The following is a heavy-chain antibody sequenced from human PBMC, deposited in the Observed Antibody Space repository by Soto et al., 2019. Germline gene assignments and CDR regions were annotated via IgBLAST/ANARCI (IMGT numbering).Heavy chain of an antibody. J-gene: IGHJ4*02. V-gene: IGHV3-66*01. CDR1: GFNVSTNY. D-gene: IGHD6-13*01. CDR3: ARVRSSSSYYLPDFDY. CDR2: IYNSGSI. Sequence: GGSLRLSCAASGFNVSTNYMSWVRQAPGKGLEWVSVIYNSGSIYYAESVKGRFTISRDNSKNTLYLQVNSLRAEDTAVYYCARVRSSSSYYLPDFDYWGQGTLVTVSS.